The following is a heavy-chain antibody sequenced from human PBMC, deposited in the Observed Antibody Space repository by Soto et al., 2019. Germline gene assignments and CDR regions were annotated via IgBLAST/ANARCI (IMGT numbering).Heavy chain of an antibody. Sequence: QVQLVESGGGVVQPGRSLRLSCAASGFTFSSYSIHWVRQAPGKGLEWVAVISFDGSYEYYADSVKGRFTISRDNSKNTLYLQMHSLRAEDTAVYSCARGAGITVASTTFDYWGQGTLVTVSS. D-gene: IGHD6-19*01. CDR3: ARGAGITVASTTFDY. CDR1: GFTFSSYS. CDR2: ISFDGSYE. J-gene: IGHJ4*02. V-gene: IGHV3-30-3*01.